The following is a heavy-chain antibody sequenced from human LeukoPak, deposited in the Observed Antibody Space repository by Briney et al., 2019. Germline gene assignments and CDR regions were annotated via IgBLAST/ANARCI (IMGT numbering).Heavy chain of an antibody. CDR2: ISYDGSNK. CDR1: GFTFSSYA. Sequence: PGGSLRLSCAASGFTFSSYAMHWVRQAPGKGLEWVAVISYDGSNKYYADSVKGRFTISRDNSKNTLYLQMNSLRAEDTAVYYCARDGGSSWAPLYYYYYYMDVWGKGTTVTVSS. CDR3: ARDGGSSWAPLYYYYYYMDV. V-gene: IGHV3-30-3*01. J-gene: IGHJ6*03. D-gene: IGHD6-13*01.